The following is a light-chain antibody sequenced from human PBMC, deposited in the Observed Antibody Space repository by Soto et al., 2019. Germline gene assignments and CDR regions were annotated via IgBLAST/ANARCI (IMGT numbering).Light chain of an antibody. CDR2: RAS. V-gene: IGKV1-5*03. Sequence: DIQMTQSPSTLSASVGDRVIITCRASQSISSWLAWYQQKPGKAPDLLIYRASTLKTGIPSRFSGSGSGTELTLTISNLQPDDFATYYCQQYDRASWTFGPGTKVEIK. CDR1: QSISSW. CDR3: QQYDRASWT. J-gene: IGKJ1*01.